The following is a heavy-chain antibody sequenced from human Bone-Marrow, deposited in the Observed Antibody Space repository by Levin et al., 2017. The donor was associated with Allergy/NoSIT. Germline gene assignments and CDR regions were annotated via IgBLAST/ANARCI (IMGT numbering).Heavy chain of an antibody. CDR1: GFTFSSYW. V-gene: IGHV3-7*03. Sequence: ASVKVSCAASGFTFSSYWMSWVRQAPGKGLEWVANIKQDGSEKYYVDSVKGRFTISRDNAKNSLYLQMNSLRAEDTAVYYCARNVYSRFDPWGQGTLVAVSS. CDR3: ARNVYSRFDP. CDR2: IKQDGSEK. D-gene: IGHD4-11*01. J-gene: IGHJ5*02.